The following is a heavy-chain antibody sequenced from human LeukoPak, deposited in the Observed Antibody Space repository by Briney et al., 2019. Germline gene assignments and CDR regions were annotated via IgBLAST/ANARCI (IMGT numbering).Heavy chain of an antibody. J-gene: IGHJ3*01. D-gene: IGHD1-1*01. CDR2: ISTRDTFI. CDR1: GFAFGSEA. CDR3: ARWKPRSDALDV. Sequence: KAGGSLRLSCAVSGFAFGSEAMSWVRQTPGEGLEWVSSISTRDTFINYADSVKGRFTISRDNAKNSLFLQMTSLRAEDTAMYYCARWKPRSDALDVWGKGTMVMVSS. V-gene: IGHV3-21*01.